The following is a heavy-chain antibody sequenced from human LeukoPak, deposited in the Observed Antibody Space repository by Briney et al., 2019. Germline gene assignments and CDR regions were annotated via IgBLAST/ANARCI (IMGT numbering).Heavy chain of an antibody. D-gene: IGHD2-21*02. CDR3: ARGPRGLLDY. V-gene: IGHV3-48*04. Sequence: PGGSLGLSCAASGFTFSSYDMNWVRQAPGKGLEWVSYISSSGSTIYYADSVKGRFTISRDNAKNSLYLQMNSLRAEDTAVYYCARGPRGLLDYWGQGTLVTVSS. J-gene: IGHJ4*02. CDR1: GFTFSSYD. CDR2: ISSSGSTI.